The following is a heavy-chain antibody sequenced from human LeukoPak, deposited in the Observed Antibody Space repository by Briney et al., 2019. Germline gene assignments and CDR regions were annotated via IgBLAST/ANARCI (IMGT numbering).Heavy chain of an antibody. V-gene: IGHV4-34*01. CDR2: INHSGST. J-gene: IGHJ1*01. Sequence: SETLSLTCAVYSGSFSGYYWSWIRQPPGKGLEWIGEINHSGSTNYNPSLKSRVTISVDTSKNQFSLKLSSVTAADTAVYYCARGFLYSSGWYRTEYFQHWGQGTLATVSS. CDR3: ARGFLYSSGWYRTEYFQH. D-gene: IGHD6-19*01. CDR1: SGSFSGYY.